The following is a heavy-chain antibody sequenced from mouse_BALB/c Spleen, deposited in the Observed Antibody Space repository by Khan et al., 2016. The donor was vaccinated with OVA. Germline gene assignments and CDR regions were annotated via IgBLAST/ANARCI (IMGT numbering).Heavy chain of an antibody. J-gene: IGHJ4*01. Sequence: EVQLVESGPSLVKPSQTLSLTCSVTGDSITSGFWNWIRKFPGNKFEYMGYVTYSGNTYYNPSLKSRISITRDTSKSQYYLQLNFVTTEDTATYFCARSYGSWTMDYWGQGTSVTVSS. D-gene: IGHD1-1*01. V-gene: IGHV3-8*02. CDR3: ARSYGSWTMDY. CDR2: VTYSGNT. CDR1: GDSITSGF.